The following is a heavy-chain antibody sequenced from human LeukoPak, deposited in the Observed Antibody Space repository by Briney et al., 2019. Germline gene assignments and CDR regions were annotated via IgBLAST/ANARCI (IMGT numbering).Heavy chain of an antibody. V-gene: IGHV3-23*01. CDR3: ARAGKAAAFDY. D-gene: IGHD2-15*01. Sequence: PGGSLRLSCAASGFTFSTYALSWVRQAPGKGLEWVSSISGSGGSTDYADSVKGRFTLSRGNFENTLYLHMSSLRADDTAIYYCARAGKAAAFDYWGQGTLVTDSS. CDR1: GFTFSTYA. CDR2: ISGSGGST. J-gene: IGHJ4*02.